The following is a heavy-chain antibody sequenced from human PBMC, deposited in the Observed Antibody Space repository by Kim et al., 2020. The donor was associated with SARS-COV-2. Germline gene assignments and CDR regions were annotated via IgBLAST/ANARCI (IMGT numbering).Heavy chain of an antibody. D-gene: IGHD2-15*01. V-gene: IGHV3-53*01. CDR1: GFTVSSNY. CDR3: AREEDSPSSWYFDL. J-gene: IGHJ2*01. Sequence: GGSLRLSCAASGFTVSSNYMSWVRQAPGKGLEWVSVIYSGGSTYYADSVKGRFTISRDNSKNTLYLQMNSLRAEDTAVYYCAREEDSPSSWYFDLWGRGTLVTVSS. CDR2: IYSGGST.